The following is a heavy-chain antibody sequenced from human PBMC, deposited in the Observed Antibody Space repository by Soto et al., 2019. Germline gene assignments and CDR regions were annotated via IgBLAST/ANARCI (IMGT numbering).Heavy chain of an antibody. J-gene: IGHJ4*02. Sequence: QVQLQESGPGLVKPSGTLSLTCAVSGGSISSSNWWCWVRQPPGKGLEWIGEIYHSGSTNYNRSLESRVTISADKSTNQFSLKLSSVTAADTAVYYCASDLYSSGWYYWGQGTLVTVSS. CDR1: GGSISSSNW. D-gene: IGHD6-19*01. V-gene: IGHV4-4*02. CDR3: ASDLYSSGWYY. CDR2: IYHSGST.